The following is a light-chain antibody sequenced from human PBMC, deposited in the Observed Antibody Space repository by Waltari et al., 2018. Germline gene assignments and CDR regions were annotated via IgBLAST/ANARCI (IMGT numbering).Light chain of an antibody. Sequence: EIVLTQSPGTLSLSPGARATRSCRASQTVSTIALSWYQQKPGQAPRVLIYSTYNRATGIPDRFSGSGSGTDFTLTINRLAPEDFAMYYCQQYDGIVVTFGGGTKVEI. V-gene: IGKV3-20*01. CDR1: QTVSTIA. CDR2: STY. J-gene: IGKJ4*01. CDR3: QQYDGIVVT.